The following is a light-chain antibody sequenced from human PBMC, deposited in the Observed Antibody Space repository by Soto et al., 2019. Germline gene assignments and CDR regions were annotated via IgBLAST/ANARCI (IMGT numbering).Light chain of an antibody. Sequence: DIPMTQSPSTLSATVGDRVTITCRASQSVSIWLAWYQQKPGRAPKLLIYDVSTLQSGVPSRFSGTGSGTEFTLTISSLQPEDFATYYCQQYNAYYSFAQGTKVDIK. CDR2: DVS. V-gene: IGKV1-5*01. J-gene: IGKJ2*03. CDR1: QSVSIW. CDR3: QQYNAYYS.